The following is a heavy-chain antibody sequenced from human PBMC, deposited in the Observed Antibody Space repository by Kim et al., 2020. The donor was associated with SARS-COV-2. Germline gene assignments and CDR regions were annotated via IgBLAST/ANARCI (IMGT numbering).Heavy chain of an antibody. D-gene: IGHD3-10*01. J-gene: IGHJ3*02. CDR3: VKPHYGSGTDAFDI. V-gene: IGHV3-64D*09. Sequence: ADSVKGRFTISRDNSKNTLYLQMSSLRAEDTAVYYCVKPHYGSGTDAFDIWGQGTMVTVSS.